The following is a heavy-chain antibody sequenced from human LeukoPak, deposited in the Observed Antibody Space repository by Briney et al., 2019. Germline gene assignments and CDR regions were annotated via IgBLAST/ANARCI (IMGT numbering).Heavy chain of an antibody. CDR1: GGSISSYF. J-gene: IGHJ1*01. Sequence: ETLSLTCTVSGGSISSYFWSRVGQPPGKGLEWIGYIYYSESTNYLTTLKSRVTIPVDTSKNQFSLKLASVTTADTAVYYCARDRWLGYWGQGTLVPVTS. CDR2: IYYSEST. V-gene: IGHV4-59*01. D-gene: IGHD5-12*01. CDR3: ARDRWLGY.